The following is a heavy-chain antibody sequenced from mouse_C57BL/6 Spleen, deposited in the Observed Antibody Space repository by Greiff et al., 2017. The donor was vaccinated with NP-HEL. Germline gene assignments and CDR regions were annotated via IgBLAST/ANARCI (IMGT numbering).Heavy chain of an antibody. Sequence: VQLQQSGAELVKPGASVKISCKASGYTFTDYYINWVKQRPGQGLEWIGKIGPGSGSTYYNEKFKGKATLTADKSSSTAYMQLSSLTSEDSAVYFGASPKTSIWYYFDYWGQGTTLTVSS. CDR1: GYTFTDYY. D-gene: IGHD2-3*01. J-gene: IGHJ2*01. CDR3: ASPKTSIWYYFDY. CDR2: IGPGSGST. V-gene: IGHV1-77*01.